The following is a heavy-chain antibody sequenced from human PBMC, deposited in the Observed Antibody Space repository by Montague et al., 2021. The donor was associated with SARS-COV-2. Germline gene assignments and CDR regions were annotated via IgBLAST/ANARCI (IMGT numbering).Heavy chain of an antibody. CDR3: VRDRRGGMGSDY. Sequence: SLRLSCAASGFTLSSHWMSWVRQAPGKGLEWVANIEPDGRNGYYVDAMGGRFTISRDNARSSLYLQLNNLRAADTAVYYCVRDRRGGMGSDYWGQGTLVTVSS. J-gene: IGHJ4*02. V-gene: IGHV3-7*03. D-gene: IGHD2-15*01. CDR1: GFTLSSHW. CDR2: IEPDGRNG.